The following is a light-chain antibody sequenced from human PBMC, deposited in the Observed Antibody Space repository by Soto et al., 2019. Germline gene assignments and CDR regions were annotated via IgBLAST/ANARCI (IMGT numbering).Light chain of an antibody. J-gene: IGKJ2*01. CDR3: QQYGSSPPYT. Sequence: IVLTQSPGTLSLSPGESATLSCRASQSVSSWHLAWYQQTPGQAPRLLIYGASSRATGIPDRFSGSGSGTDLTLTISRLEPEDFAVYYCQQYGSSPPYTFGQGTKLEIK. CDR2: GAS. V-gene: IGKV3-20*01. CDR1: QSVSSWH.